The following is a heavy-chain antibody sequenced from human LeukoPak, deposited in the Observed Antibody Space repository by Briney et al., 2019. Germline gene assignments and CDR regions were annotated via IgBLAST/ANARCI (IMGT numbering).Heavy chain of an antibody. CDR3: AKDMGEDGSYYLDY. V-gene: IGHV3-23*01. D-gene: IGHD1-26*01. CDR2: ISGSGGRT. Sequence: GGSLRLSCAASGFTFSSYAMSWVRQAPGKGLEWVSAISGSGGRTYYAGSVKGRFTVSRDTSKNTLYLQMNSLRAEDTALYYRAKDMGEDGSYYLDYWGQGTLVTVSS. CDR1: GFTFSSYA. J-gene: IGHJ4*02.